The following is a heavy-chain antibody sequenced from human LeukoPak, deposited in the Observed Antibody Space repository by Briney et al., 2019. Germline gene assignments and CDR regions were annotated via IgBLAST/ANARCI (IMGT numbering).Heavy chain of an antibody. D-gene: IGHD5-18*01. Sequence: GESLKISCQGFGYDFTTYRIGWVRQMPGKGLEWMGIIYPGDSDTRYSPSFQGQVTISADKSISTAYLQWSSLKASDTAIYYCARSMGSYGYDAFDIWGQGTMVTVS. V-gene: IGHV5-51*01. CDR2: IYPGDSDT. CDR1: GYDFTTYR. CDR3: ARSMGSYGYDAFDI. J-gene: IGHJ3*02.